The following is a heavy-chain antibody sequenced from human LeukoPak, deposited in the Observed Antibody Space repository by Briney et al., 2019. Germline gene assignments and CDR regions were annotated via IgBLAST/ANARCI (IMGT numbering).Heavy chain of an antibody. CDR2: IRYDGGNQ. Sequence: GGSLRLSCAASGFTFSSYGMHWVRQTPGKGLECVAFIRYDGGNQYYTDSVKGRFTISRDNSKNTIYLQMNSLRAEDTAVYYCAKGLGAPDAFDIWGQGTMVTVSS. CDR3: AKGLGAPDAFDI. J-gene: IGHJ3*02. V-gene: IGHV3-30*02. CDR1: GFTFSSYG. D-gene: IGHD3-10*01.